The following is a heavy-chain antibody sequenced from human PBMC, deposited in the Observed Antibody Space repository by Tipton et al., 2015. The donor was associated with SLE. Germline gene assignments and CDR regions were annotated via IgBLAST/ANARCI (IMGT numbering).Heavy chain of an antibody. J-gene: IGHJ4*02. CDR2: ISGSGGST. V-gene: IGHV3-23*01. D-gene: IGHD2-21*01. CDR3: AKEGVVILDY. Sequence: SLRLSCAASGFTFSTYAMSWVRQAPGKGLEWVPAISGSGGSTYYADSVKGRFTISRENSKNTLDLQMNSRRAEDTAVYYCAKEGVVILDYWRQGTLVNVSS. CDR1: GFTFSTYA.